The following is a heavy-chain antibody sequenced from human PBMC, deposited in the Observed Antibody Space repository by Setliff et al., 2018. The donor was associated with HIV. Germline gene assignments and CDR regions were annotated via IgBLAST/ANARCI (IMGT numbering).Heavy chain of an antibody. CDR2: IYYSGST. D-gene: IGHD6-19*01. CDR3: ATQRSFQRAFEAVAGSFDP. V-gene: IGHV4-59*05. CDR1: GGSFGVYR. Sequence: SETLSLTCTISGGSFGVYRWSWIRQSAGRGLEWIGTIYYSGSTYYNPSLKSRVTISVDTSKNQFSLKLSSVTAADTAVYYCATQRSFQRAFEAVAGSFDPWGQGILVTVSS. J-gene: IGHJ5*02.